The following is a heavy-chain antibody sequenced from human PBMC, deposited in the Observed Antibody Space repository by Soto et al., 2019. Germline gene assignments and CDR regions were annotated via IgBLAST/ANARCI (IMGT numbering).Heavy chain of an antibody. CDR2: ISSSDSYI. D-gene: IGHD4-17*01. CDR1: EFTFSTYN. J-gene: IGHJ4*02. CDR3: ARPRLNDYGDFYY. Sequence: EVQLVESGGGLVKPGGSLRLSCAASEFTFSTYNMHWVRQAPGKGLEWVSSISSSDSYIYYADSVKGRFTISRDNAKNSLYLQMNSLRAEDTAVYYCARPRLNDYGDFYYWGQGTLVTVSS. V-gene: IGHV3-21*01.